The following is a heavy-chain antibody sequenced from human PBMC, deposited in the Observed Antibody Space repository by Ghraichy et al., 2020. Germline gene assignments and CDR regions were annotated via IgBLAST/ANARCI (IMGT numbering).Heavy chain of an antibody. CDR3: ARDKFIAAAVLYYFDY. V-gene: IGHV4-34*01. CDR2: INHSGST. CDR1: GGSFSGYY. Sequence: SETLSLTCAVYGGSFSGYYWSWIRQPPGKGLEWIGEINHSGSTNYNPSLKSRVTISVDTSKNQFSLKLSSVTAADTAVYYCARDKFIAAAVLYYFDYWGQGTLVTVSS. D-gene: IGHD6-13*01. J-gene: IGHJ4*02.